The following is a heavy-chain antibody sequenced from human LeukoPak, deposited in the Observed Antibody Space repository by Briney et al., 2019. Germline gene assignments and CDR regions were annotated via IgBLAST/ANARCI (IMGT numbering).Heavy chain of an antibody. J-gene: IGHJ4*02. V-gene: IGHV3-23*01. CDR3: AKGAAIDH. CDR2: MSGTGYYTYYADSDKT. Sequence: GGSLRLSCAASGFDFNNYAMSWVRQGPGKRLEWVSAMSGTGYYTYYADSDKTYYADSVKGRFTISRDNSKSTLYLHMNNLRLEDTAIYYCAKGAAIDHWGQGTLVTVSS. CDR1: GFDFNNYA.